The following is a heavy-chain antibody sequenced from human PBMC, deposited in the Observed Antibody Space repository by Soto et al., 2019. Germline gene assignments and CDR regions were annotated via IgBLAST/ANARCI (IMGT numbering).Heavy chain of an antibody. CDR2: INAGNGNT. Sequence: ASVKVSCKASGYTFTSYAMHWVRQAPGQRLEWMGWINAGNGNTKYSQKFQGRVTITRDTSASTAYMELSSLRSEDTAVYYCARDWVVVVPAASHFDYWGQGTLVTVSS. J-gene: IGHJ4*02. CDR1: GYTFTSYA. D-gene: IGHD2-2*01. V-gene: IGHV1-3*01. CDR3: ARDWVVVVPAASHFDY.